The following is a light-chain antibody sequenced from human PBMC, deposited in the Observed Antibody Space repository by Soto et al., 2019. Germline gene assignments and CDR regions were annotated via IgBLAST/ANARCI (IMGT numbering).Light chain of an antibody. CDR3: QQYSSFSRT. CDR1: QGIRND. J-gene: IGKJ1*01. V-gene: IGKV1-6*01. CDR2: AAS. Sequence: AIQMTQSPSSLSASVGDRVTITCRASQGIRNDLGWYQQKPGKAPKLLIYAASSLQSGVPSRFSGSGSGTEFSLTISSLQPDDFATFYCQQYSSFSRTFGQGTKVDI.